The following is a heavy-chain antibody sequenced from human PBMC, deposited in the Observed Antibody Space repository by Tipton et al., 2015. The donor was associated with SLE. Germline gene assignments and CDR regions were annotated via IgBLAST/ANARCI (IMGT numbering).Heavy chain of an antibody. CDR1: GGSISSNYW. J-gene: IGHJ5*02. Sequence: TLSLTCAVSGGSISSNYWWSWVRQPPGKGLEWIGEIYHSGNTNYNPSLKSRVTISVDTSKNQFSLWLSSVTAADTAVYYCARRDFVATAGFNYFDPWCQGTLVTVSS. V-gene: IGHV4-4*02. CDR3: ARRDFVATAGFNYFDP. D-gene: IGHD2-15*01. CDR2: IYHSGNT.